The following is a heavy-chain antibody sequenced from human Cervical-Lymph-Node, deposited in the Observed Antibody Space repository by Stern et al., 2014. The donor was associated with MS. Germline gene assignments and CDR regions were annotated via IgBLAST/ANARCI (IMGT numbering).Heavy chain of an antibody. CDR3: ARDRRAFLDY. V-gene: IGHV3-7*01. Sequence: EMQLVESGGGLVQPGGSLRLSCVASGFRFGTSWMSWVRQPPGRGLEWVANIRQAGYEKFYVDSVKGRFTISRDNARNSLYLQMNSLTVADTAVYYCARDRRAFLDYWGQGTPVAVSS. CDR2: IRQAGYEK. D-gene: IGHD2/OR15-2a*01. J-gene: IGHJ4*02. CDR1: GFRFGTSW.